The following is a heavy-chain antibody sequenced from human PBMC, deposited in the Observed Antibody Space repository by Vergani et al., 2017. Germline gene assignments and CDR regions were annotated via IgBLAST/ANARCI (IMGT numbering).Heavy chain of an antibody. D-gene: IGHD4-11*01. CDR3: ARDSEDYSNTPHLDDYYYYMDV. V-gene: IGHV3-11*01. Sequence: QVQLVESGGGLVKPGGSLRLSCAASGFTFSDYYMSWIRQAPGKGLEWVSYISSSGSTIYYADSVKGRFTISRDNAKNSVYLQMNSLRAEDTAVYYCARDSEDYSNTPHLDDYYYYMDVWGKGTTVTVSS. J-gene: IGHJ6*03. CDR2: ISSSGSTI. CDR1: GFTFSDYY.